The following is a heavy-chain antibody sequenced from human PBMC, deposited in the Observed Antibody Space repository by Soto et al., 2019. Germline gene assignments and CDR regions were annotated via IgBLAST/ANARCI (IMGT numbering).Heavy chain of an antibody. D-gene: IGHD3-22*01. CDR3: ARDSRSGYYLDY. Sequence: QLQLQESGSGLVKPSQTLSLTCAVSGDSISSGGYSWNWIRQPPGKGLEWIGYIYHSGGTDYNPSLKSRGTITVDSSNNQFSLKLSSVTAADTAVYYCARDSRSGYYLDYWGQGTLVTVSS. J-gene: IGHJ4*02. CDR1: GDSISSGGYS. CDR2: IYHSGGT. V-gene: IGHV4-30-2*01.